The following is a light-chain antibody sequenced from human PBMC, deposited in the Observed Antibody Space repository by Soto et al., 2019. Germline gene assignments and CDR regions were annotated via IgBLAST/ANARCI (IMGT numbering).Light chain of an antibody. Sequence: DIQMTQSPPSLSASVGDRVTISCRASQSIIRYLNWYQQKPGTAPKLLIYAASNLQSGVPSRFSGSGSGTDFTLTISSLQPEDFATYYCQESYSTLYTFGQGTKLEIK. J-gene: IGKJ2*01. V-gene: IGKV1-39*01. CDR2: AAS. CDR3: QESYSTLYT. CDR1: QSIIRY.